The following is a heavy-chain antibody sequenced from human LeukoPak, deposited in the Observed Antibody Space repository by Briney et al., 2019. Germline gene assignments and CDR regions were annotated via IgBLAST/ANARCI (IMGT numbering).Heavy chain of an antibody. J-gene: IGHJ4*02. CDR2: IRYDGSNK. CDR1: GFTFSSYG. D-gene: IGHD3-9*01. Sequence: GRSLRLSFAASGFTFSSYGMHSVRQPPGKGLEWVAFIRYDGSNKYYADSVKGRFTISRDNSKNTLYLQMNSLRAEDTAVYYCATLRYFDWLHHFDYWGQGTLVTVSS. V-gene: IGHV3-30*02. CDR3: ATLRYFDWLHHFDY.